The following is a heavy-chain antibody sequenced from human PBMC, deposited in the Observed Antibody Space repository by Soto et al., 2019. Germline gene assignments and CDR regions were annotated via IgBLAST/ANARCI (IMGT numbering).Heavy chain of an antibody. CDR2: IIPIVDIT. Sequence: QVQLVQSGAEVKGPGSSVKVSCKASGGTFSSYSISWVRQAPGQGLEWMGRIIPIVDITTYAQKLEGRVTITADKSTSTAYMELSSLRSVDTAVYYCARVTAVAGNYFDSWGQGTQVTVSS. D-gene: IGHD6-19*01. J-gene: IGHJ4*02. V-gene: IGHV1-69*02. CDR1: GGTFSSYS. CDR3: ARVTAVAGNYFDS.